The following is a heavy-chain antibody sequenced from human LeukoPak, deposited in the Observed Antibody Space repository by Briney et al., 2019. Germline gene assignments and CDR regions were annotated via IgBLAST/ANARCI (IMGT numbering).Heavy chain of an antibody. Sequence: SETLSLTCTVSGGSISSYYWGWIRQPPGKGLEWIGSIYYSGSTYYNPSLKSRVTISVDTSKNQFSLKLSSVTAADTAVYYCAIQGEYSSSWYGVDYWGQGTLVTVSS. CDR1: GGSISSYY. J-gene: IGHJ4*02. CDR3: AIQGEYSSSWYGVDY. CDR2: IYYSGST. V-gene: IGHV4-39*01. D-gene: IGHD6-13*01.